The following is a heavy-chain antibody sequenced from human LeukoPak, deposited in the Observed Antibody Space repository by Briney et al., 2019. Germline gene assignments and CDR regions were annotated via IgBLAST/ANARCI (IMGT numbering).Heavy chain of an antibody. CDR2: INDNGGST. Sequence: GGSLRLSCAASVFTLSSCAMSRVPQVPGGGQEWVSDINDNGGSTFYADSVKGVFTISRDNSKNTLYMQMNSLRVEDTAVYYCAKKLGSSPGDFFDYWGQGILVTVSS. D-gene: IGHD6-6*01. V-gene: IGHV3-23*01. CDR3: AKKLGSSPGDFFDY. CDR1: VFTLSSCA. J-gene: IGHJ4*02.